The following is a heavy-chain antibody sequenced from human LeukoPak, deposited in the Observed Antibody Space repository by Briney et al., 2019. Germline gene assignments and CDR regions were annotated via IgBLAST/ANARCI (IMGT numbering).Heavy chain of an antibody. V-gene: IGHV3-11*01. CDR1: GFTFSDYY. Sequence: KTGGSLRLSCAASGFTFSDYYMSWIRQAPGKGLEWVSYISSSGSTIYYADSVKGRFTISRNNAKNSLYLQMNSLRAEDTAVYYCGGTSDAFDIWGQGTMVTVSS. J-gene: IGHJ3*02. D-gene: IGHD1-1*01. CDR2: ISSSGSTI. CDR3: GGTSDAFDI.